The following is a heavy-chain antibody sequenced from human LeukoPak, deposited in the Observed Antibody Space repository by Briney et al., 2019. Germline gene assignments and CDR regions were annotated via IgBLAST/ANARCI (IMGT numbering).Heavy chain of an antibody. CDR2: MNPDSGNT. D-gene: IGHD3-9*01. CDR3: ARRPSKYYDILTGYYRSEFDY. J-gene: IGHJ4*02. V-gene: IGHV1-8*01. Sequence: ASVKVSCKASGYTFTSYDINWVRQATGQGLEWMGWMNPDSGNTGYAQKFQGRVTMTRNTSINTAYMELSSLRSEDTAVYYCARRPSKYYDILTGYYRSEFDYWGQGTLVAVSS. CDR1: GYTFTSYD.